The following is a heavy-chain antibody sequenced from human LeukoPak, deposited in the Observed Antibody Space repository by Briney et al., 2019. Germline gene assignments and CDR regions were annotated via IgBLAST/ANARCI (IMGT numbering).Heavy chain of an antibody. J-gene: IGHJ4*02. CDR1: GGSISSGGYS. V-gene: IGHV4-30-2*01. CDR3: ARHNGIAVAGTPFDY. D-gene: IGHD6-19*01. Sequence: SQTLSLTCAVSGGSISSGGYSWSWIRQPPGKGLEWIGYIYHSGSTYYNPSLKSRVTISVDRSKNQFSLKLSSVTAADTAVYYCARHNGIAVAGTPFDYWGQGTLVTVSS. CDR2: IYHSGST.